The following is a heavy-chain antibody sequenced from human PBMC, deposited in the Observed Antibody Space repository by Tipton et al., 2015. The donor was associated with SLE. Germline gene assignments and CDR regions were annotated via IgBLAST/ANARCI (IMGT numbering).Heavy chain of an antibody. CDR3: ARWAGPTVNFDY. Sequence: TLSLTCAVYGGSFSGYYWSWIRQPPGKGLEWIGYIYYSGSTNYNPSLKSRVTISVDTSKNQFSLKLSSVTAADTAVYYCARWAGPTVNFDYWGQGTLVTVSS. V-gene: IGHV4-59*01. CDR1: GGSFSGYY. J-gene: IGHJ4*02. CDR2: IYYSGST. D-gene: IGHD4-11*01.